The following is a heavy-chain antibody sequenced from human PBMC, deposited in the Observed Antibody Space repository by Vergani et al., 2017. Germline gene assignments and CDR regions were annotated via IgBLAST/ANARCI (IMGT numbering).Heavy chain of an antibody. CDR3: ARVTKVYSSGWYGIGY. D-gene: IGHD6-19*01. V-gene: IGHV1-69*01. Sequence: QVQLVQSGAEVKKPGSSVKVSCKASGGTFSSYAISWVRQAPGQGLEWMGVIIPIFGTANSAQKFQGRVTITADASTSTAYMELSSLRSEDTAVYYCARVTKVYSSGWYGIGYWGQGTLVTVSS. CDR1: GGTFSSYA. J-gene: IGHJ4*02. CDR2: IIPIFGTA.